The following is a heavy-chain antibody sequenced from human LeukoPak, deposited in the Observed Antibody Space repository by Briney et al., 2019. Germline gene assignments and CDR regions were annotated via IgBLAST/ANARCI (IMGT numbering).Heavy chain of an antibody. CDR2: INTDGSST. CDR3: ASDAPTLGTFDY. J-gene: IGHJ4*02. D-gene: IGHD1-1*01. Sequence: GGSLRLSCEASRLTFSNYLMHWVRQAPGEGLVWVSSINTDGSSTSYADSVKGRFTVSRDNAKNTLYLQMHSLRAEDTAVYYCASDAPTLGTFDYWGQGTLVTVSS. V-gene: IGHV3-74*01. CDR1: RLTFSNYL.